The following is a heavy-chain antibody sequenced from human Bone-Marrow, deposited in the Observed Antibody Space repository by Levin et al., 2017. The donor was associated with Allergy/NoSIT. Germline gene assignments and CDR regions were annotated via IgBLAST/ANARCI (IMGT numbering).Heavy chain of an antibody. V-gene: IGHV1-69*13. CDR3: ASRFCAAGSCSSTNYYYYGLDG. D-gene: IGHD2-15*01. J-gene: IGHJ6*02. CDR2: IIPILGTA. CDR1: GGTLSSHV. Sequence: PAASVKVSCKASGGTLSSHVISWVRQAPGQGPEWMGGIIPILGTANYAQKFQGRVTITADESTNTAYMDLSSLRSEDTAVYYCASRFCAAGSCSSTNYYYYGLDGWGQGTTVTVS.